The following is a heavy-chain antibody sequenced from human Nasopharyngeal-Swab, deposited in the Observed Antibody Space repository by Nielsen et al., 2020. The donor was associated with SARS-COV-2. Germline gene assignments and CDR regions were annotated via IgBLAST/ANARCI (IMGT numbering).Heavy chain of an antibody. CDR3: AREGGSSGRAGWIDP. J-gene: IGHJ5*02. V-gene: IGHV3-30*14. D-gene: IGHD6-19*01. Sequence: GGSLRLSCAVSGFTFSSYPMHWVRQAPGKGLEWVAVITPEGAPHACADSVKDRFTISRDNSKNILYLQMNSLRPDDMGVYYCAREGGSSGRAGWIDPWGQGTLITVSS. CDR1: GFTFSSYP. CDR2: ITPEGAPH.